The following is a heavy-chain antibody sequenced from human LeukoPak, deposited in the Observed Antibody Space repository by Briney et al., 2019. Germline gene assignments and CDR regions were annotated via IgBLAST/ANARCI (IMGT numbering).Heavy chain of an antibody. D-gene: IGHD3-10*01. CDR1: GFTFSGYS. Sequence: GESLRLSCAASGFTFSGYSMNWVRQAPGKGLEWVSSITTGNDKFYADSVKGRFTISRDDAKNSLYLQMNSLRVEDTALYYCARDPGDHGYWGQGILVTVSS. V-gene: IGHV3-21*01. CDR3: ARDPGDHGY. J-gene: IGHJ4*02. CDR2: ITTGNDK.